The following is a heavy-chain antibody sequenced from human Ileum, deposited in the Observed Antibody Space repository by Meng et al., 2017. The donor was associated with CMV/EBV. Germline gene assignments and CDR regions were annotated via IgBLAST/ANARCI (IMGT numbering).Heavy chain of an antibody. V-gene: IGHV4-4*07. CDR1: GDSISGYH. Sequence: QLQESGPGLVKPSDTLSLTCFVSGDSISGYHWTWIRKPAGKGLEWIGRLRTSGTTDHNPSLKSRVTLSIDTSKNQFSLKLNSVTAADTAVYYCGRAGARGVPVDMWGQGTLVTVSS. CDR3: GRAGARGVPVDM. CDR2: LRTSGTT. D-gene: IGHD3-10*01. J-gene: IGHJ4*02.